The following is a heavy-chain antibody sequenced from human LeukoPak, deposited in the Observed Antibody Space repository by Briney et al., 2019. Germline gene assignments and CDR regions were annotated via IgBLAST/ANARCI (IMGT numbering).Heavy chain of an antibody. Sequence: GGSLRLSCAASGFTFSSYGMHWVRQAPGKGLEWVAFIRYDGSNKYYAVSVKGRFTISRDNAKKSLYLQMHRPRAGDTAVYYCARAGTGTRGFWYFADYWGQGTLVTVSS. D-gene: IGHD1-7*01. J-gene: IGHJ4*02. CDR3: ARAGTGTRGFWYFADY. CDR2: IRYDGSNK. V-gene: IGHV3-30*02. CDR1: GFTFSSYG.